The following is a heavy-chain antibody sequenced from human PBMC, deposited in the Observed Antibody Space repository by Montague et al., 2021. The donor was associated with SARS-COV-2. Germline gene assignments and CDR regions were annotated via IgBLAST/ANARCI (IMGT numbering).Heavy chain of an antibody. CDR3: ARDRGLGVAENFDC. Sequence: SETLSLTCTVSGGSISSHYWSWIRQPPGKGLEWIGYMRLSGDSXXXPSXXXRVSISIDTTKNQFSLKLNSVTAADTAVYYCARDRGLGVAENFDCWGQGTLVTVSS. D-gene: IGHD3-10*01. CDR2: MRLSGDS. V-gene: IGHV4-4*09. CDR1: GGSISSHY. J-gene: IGHJ4*02.